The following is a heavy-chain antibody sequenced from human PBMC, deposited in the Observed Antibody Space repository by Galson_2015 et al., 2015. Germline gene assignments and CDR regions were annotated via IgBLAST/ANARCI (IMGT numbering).Heavy chain of an antibody. V-gene: IGHV1-2*06. CDR1: GYTFTGYY. J-gene: IGHJ5*02. D-gene: IGHD6-13*01. CDR2: INPNSGGT. CDR3: ASPRAAAGNRWFDP. Sequence: SVKVSCKASGYTFTGYYMHWVRQAPGQGLEWMGRINPNSGGTNYAQKFQGRVTMTRDTSISTAYMELSRPRSDDTAVYYCASPRAAAGNRWFDPWGQGTLVTVSS.